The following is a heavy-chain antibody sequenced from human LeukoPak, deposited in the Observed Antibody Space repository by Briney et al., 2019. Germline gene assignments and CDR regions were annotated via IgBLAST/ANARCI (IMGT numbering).Heavy chain of an antibody. D-gene: IGHD3-10*01. V-gene: IGHV1-46*01. J-gene: IGHJ4*02. CDR1: GYTFTGDY. CDR2: INPSGGSA. CDR3: ARGVRIEGSGSYEGPFFDY. Sequence: ASVKVSCKASGYTFTGDYMHWVRQAPGQGLEWMGWINPSGGSASYAQKFQGRVTMIRDTSTSTVYMELSSLRSEDTAVYYCARGVRIEGSGSYEGPFFDYWGQGTLVTVSS.